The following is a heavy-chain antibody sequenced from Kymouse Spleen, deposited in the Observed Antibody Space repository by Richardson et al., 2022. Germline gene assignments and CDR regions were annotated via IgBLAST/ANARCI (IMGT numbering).Heavy chain of an antibody. Sequence: QLQLQESGPGLVKPSETLSLTCTVSGGSISSSSYYWGWIRQPPGKGLEWIGSIYYSGSTYYNPSLKSRVTISVDTSKNQFSLKLSSVTAADTAVYYCARRYYGSGSYYNVYYFDYWGQGTLVTVSS. CDR2: IYYSGST. V-gene: IGHV4-39*01. J-gene: IGHJ4*02. CDR3: ARRYYGSGSYYNVYYFDY. D-gene: IGHD3-10*01. CDR1: GGSISSSSYY.